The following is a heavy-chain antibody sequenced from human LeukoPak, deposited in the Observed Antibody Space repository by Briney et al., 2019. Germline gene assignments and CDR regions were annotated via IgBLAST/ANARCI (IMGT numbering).Heavy chain of an antibody. CDR1: GFTFSDYA. CDR3: AKDSLRTLPAASFDY. D-gene: IGHD2-2*01. Sequence: TGGSLRPSCAASGFTFSDYAMHWVRQAPGKELEYVSAISSNGGSIHYANSVKGRFTISRDNSKNTLYLQMNSLRTEDTAVYYCAKDSLRTLPAASFDYWGQGTLVTVSS. V-gene: IGHV3-64*01. CDR2: ISSNGGSI. J-gene: IGHJ4*02.